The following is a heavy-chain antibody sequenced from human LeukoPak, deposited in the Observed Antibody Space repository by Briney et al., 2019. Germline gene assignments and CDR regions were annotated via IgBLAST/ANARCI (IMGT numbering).Heavy chain of an antibody. D-gene: IGHD2-21*02. CDR3: ASFCGGDCYSPDDAFDI. Sequence: PSETLSLTCAVYGGSFSGYYWSWIRQPPGKGLEWIGEINHSGSTNYNPSLKSRVTISVDTSKNQFSLKLSSVTAADTAVYYCASFCGGDCYSPDDAFDIWGQGTMVTVSS. CDR2: INHSGST. J-gene: IGHJ3*02. CDR1: GGSFSGYY. V-gene: IGHV4-34*01.